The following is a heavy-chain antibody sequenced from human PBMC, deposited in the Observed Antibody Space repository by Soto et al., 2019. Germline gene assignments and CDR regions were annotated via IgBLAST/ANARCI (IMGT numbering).Heavy chain of an antibody. CDR1: GFIFSTYA. Sequence: GGSLRLSCAASGFIFSTYAMSWIRQAPGKGLEWVSAMSGSGGSIYYAESVKGRFTMSRDNSRNTLYLKMGSLRAEDTAVYFCAKEVDFGVQNYYYGMDVWGRGTMVTVS. D-gene: IGHD3-3*01. J-gene: IGHJ6*02. V-gene: IGHV3-23*01. CDR2: MSGSGGSI. CDR3: AKEVDFGVQNYYYGMDV.